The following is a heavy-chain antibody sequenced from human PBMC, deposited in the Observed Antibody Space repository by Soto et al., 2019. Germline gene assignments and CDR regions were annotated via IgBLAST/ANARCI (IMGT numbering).Heavy chain of an antibody. J-gene: IGHJ6*02. Sequence: QVQLVQSGAEVKKPGSSVKVSCKASGGTFSSYAISWVRQAPGQGLEWMGGIIPIFGTANYAQKFQGRVTITTDESTSTAYMELSSLRSEDTAVYYCATESEPSVYCSGGSCYSGPPGYGMDVWGQGTTVTVSS. D-gene: IGHD2-15*01. CDR2: IIPIFGTA. CDR1: GGTFSSYA. CDR3: ATESEPSVYCSGGSCYSGPPGYGMDV. V-gene: IGHV1-69*01.